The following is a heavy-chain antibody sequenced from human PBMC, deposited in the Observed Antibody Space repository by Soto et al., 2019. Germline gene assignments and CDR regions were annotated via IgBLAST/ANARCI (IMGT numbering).Heavy chain of an antibody. J-gene: IGHJ6*02. V-gene: IGHV3-30*18. CDR3: AKEIELERRAPTYRDCYYYYGMYV. Sequence: AGGSLRLSCAASGFTFSSYGMHWVRQAPGKGLEWVAVISYDGSNKYYADSVKGRFTISRDNSKNTLYLQMNSLRAEDTAVYYCAKEIELERRAPTYRDCYYYYGMYVCGQGTTVTVSS. CDR2: ISYDGSNK. CDR1: GFTFSSYG. D-gene: IGHD1-1*01.